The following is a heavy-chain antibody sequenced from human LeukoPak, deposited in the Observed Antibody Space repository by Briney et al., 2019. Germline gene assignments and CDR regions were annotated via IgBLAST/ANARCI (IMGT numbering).Heavy chain of an antibody. J-gene: IGHJ5*01. Sequence: GGSLRLSCAASGFTFSSHAMCWVRQAPGKGLEWVANIKTDGSETYYVDSVKGRFTISRDNAKNSVYLQMNSLRAEDTAIYYCARTGKFDSWGQGTLVTVSA. CDR2: IKTDGSET. CDR1: GFTFSSHA. V-gene: IGHV3-7*03. CDR3: ARTGKFDS.